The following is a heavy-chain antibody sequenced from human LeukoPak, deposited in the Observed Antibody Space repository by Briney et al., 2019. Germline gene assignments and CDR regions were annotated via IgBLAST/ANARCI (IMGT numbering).Heavy chain of an antibody. J-gene: IGHJ4*02. CDR3: AKMVRGVIDPNDY. CDR1: GFTFSTYW. D-gene: IGHD3-10*01. CDR2: IKQDGSEK. Sequence: PGGSLRLSCAASGFTFSTYWMSWVRQAPGKGLEWVANIKQDGSEKNYADSVKGRFTISRDNAKNSLYLQMNSLRAEDTALYYCAKMVRGVIDPNDYWGQGTLVTVSS. V-gene: IGHV3-7*03.